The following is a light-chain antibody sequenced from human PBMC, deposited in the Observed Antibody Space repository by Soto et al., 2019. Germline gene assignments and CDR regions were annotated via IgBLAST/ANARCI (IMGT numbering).Light chain of an antibody. Sequence: QSALTQPASLSGSSGQSITISCTGTSSDVGGYNFVSWYQQLPGNAPKLLIYDVTIRPSGVSDRFSGSKSGTTASLTISGLQAEDEADYYCCSYASSTIYVFGTGTKVTVL. CDR1: SSDVGGYNF. V-gene: IGLV2-14*03. J-gene: IGLJ1*01. CDR2: DVT. CDR3: CSYASSTIYV.